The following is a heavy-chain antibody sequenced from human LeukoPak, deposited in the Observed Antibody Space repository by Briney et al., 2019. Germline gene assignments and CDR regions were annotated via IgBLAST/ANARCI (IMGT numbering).Heavy chain of an antibody. Sequence: GALRVSCAASGFTFSSYAMNWVRQAPGKGLEWVSYISSSGSTIYYADSVKGRFTISRDNAKNSLYLQMNSLRAEDTAVYYCAELGITMVGGVWGKGTTVTISS. CDR1: GFTFSSYA. D-gene: IGHD3-10*02. J-gene: IGHJ6*04. CDR2: ISSSGSTI. CDR3: AELGITMVGGV. V-gene: IGHV3-48*04.